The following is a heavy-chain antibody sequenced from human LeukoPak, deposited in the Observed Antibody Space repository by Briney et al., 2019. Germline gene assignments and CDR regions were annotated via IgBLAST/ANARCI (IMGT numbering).Heavy chain of an antibody. V-gene: IGHV3-74*01. Sequence: GGSLRLSCAASGFTFSNYWMHWVRQAPGKGLVWVSRINSDGINTSYADSVKGRFTISRDNAKNTLNLQMNSLRAEDTAVYYCARERSGSYQGAFDIWGQGTMVTVSS. CDR2: INSDGINT. D-gene: IGHD1-26*01. J-gene: IGHJ3*02. CDR1: GFTFSNYW. CDR3: ARERSGSYQGAFDI.